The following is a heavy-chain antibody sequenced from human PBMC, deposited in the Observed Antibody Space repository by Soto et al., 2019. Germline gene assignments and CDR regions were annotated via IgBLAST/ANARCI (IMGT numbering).Heavy chain of an antibody. Sequence: PGGSLRLSCEASGFMFGVYWMSGVRQAPGKGLEWVANINDDGSERKYVDSVKGRFTISRDTPNNLLFLQMNSLRDEGTAVSSCARELCGYYMQCLGNYCAQGTLVIFTS. CDR3: ARELCGYYMQCLGNY. D-gene: IGHD3-22*01. CDR2: INDDGSER. CDR1: GFMFGVYW. J-gene: IGHJ4*02. V-gene: IGHV3-7*01.